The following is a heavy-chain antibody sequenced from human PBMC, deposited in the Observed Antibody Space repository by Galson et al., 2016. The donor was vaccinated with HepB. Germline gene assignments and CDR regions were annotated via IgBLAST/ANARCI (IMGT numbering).Heavy chain of an antibody. J-gene: IGHJ4*02. CDR3: ARAKRNHINGVDY. Sequence: SETLSLTCTVSGGSISPYYWSWIRQPPGKGLEWIGYIYYTGSTNYNPSLKSRVTISVDTSKNQFPPKLSSVTAAYTAVYYCARAKRNHINGVDYWGQGTLVTVSS. D-gene: IGHD7-27*01. CDR1: GGSISPYY. V-gene: IGHV4-59*01. CDR2: IYYTGST.